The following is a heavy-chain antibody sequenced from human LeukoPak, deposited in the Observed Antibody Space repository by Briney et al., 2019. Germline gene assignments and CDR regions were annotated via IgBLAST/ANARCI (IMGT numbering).Heavy chain of an antibody. CDR3: ARASTAIVGATNYAFDI. D-gene: IGHD1-26*01. CDR1: GYSITSEYY. J-gene: IGHJ3*02. CDR2: IYHSGST. Sequence: SETLSLTCTVSGYSITSEYYWGRIRQPPGKGLEWIGSIYHSGSTYYNPSLKSRVTISVDTSKNHFSLRLSSLTAADTAVYYCARASTAIVGATNYAFDIWGQGTMVTVSS. V-gene: IGHV4-38-2*02.